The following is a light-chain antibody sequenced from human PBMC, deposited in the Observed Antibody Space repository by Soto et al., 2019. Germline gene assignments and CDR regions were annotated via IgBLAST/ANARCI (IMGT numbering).Light chain of an antibody. CDR3: SSYTRSTTLI. J-gene: IGLJ2*01. Sequence: QSALTQPASVSGSPGQSITISCTGTSSDIGGYDYVSWYQQHPGKAPKLMIYEVSNRPSGVSNRFSGSKSGNTASLSISGLQADDEADYYCSSYTRSTTLIFGGGTQLTVL. CDR1: SSDIGGYDY. V-gene: IGLV2-14*01. CDR2: EVS.